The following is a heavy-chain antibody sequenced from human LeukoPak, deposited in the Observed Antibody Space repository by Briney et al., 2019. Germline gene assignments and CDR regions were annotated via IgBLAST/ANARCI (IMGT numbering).Heavy chain of an antibody. V-gene: IGHV3-23*01. J-gene: IGHJ4*02. CDR2: ISGTGNRT. Sequence: PGGSLRLTCAASGFTFSSYAMGWVRQAPGKGLEWVSAISGTGNRTYYADSVKGRFTISRDNSKNTLYLQMNSLRAEDTAVYCCAKSGCSGGSCYPFDYWGQGTLVTVSS. D-gene: IGHD2-15*01. CDR3: AKSGCSGGSCYPFDY. CDR1: GFTFSSYA.